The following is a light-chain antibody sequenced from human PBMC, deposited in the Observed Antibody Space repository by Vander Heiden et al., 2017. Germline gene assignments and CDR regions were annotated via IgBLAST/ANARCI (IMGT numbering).Light chain of an antibody. V-gene: IGLV2-14*01. J-gene: IGLJ2*01. Sequence: QSALTQPASVSGSPGQSITISCTGSSSDVGGFNYVSWYQQHPGKAPKVMIYDVSNRPSGVSNRFSGSKSGNTASLTISGLQAEDEADYYCSSYTRSSTRVFGGGTKLTVL. CDR3: SSYTRSSTRV. CDR1: SSDVGGFNY. CDR2: DVS.